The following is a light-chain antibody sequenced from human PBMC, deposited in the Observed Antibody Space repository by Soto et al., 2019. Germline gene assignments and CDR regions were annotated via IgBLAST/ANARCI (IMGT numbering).Light chain of an antibody. CDR3: GSFVDTGTYL. CDR2: EDS. V-gene: IGLV2-23*01. J-gene: IGLJ1*01. CDR1: SNDVAYNKF. Sequence: QWVLTQPAPVSASPGKSITISCTGTSNDVAYNKFVSWYQHSTGKGPKLLIYEDSRRPPGVSNRVSASKSGNTATLTISGLQSDDEADYDCGSFVDTGTYLFGSGTKVTV.